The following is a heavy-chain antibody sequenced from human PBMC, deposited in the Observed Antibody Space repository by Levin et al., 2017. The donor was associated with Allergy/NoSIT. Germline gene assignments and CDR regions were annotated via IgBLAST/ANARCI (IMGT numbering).Heavy chain of an antibody. CDR2: ISTSSSTI. J-gene: IGHJ6*03. CDR1: GFTFNRYS. Sequence: GESLKISCAASGFTFNRYSMNWVRQAPGQGLEWVSYISTSSSTIYYADSVKGRFTISRDNAKKSLYLQMNSLRDEDTAVYYCARATTDGPYYYYMDVWGKGTPVAFSS. V-gene: IGHV3-48*02. CDR3: ARATTDGPYYYYMDV. D-gene: IGHD4-11*01.